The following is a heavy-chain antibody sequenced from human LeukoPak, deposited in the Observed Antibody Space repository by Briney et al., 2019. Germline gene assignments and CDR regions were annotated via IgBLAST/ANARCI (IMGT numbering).Heavy chain of an antibody. V-gene: IGHV3-7*01. CDR3: ARPQEGQLWVWDY. CDR1: GFTFSSYW. J-gene: IGHJ4*02. Sequence: GGSLRLSCAASGFTFSSYWMSWVRQAPGKGLEWVANIKQDGSEKYYVDSVKGRFTISRDNAKNSLYLQMNSLRAEDTAVYYCARPQEGQLWVWDYWGQGALVTVSS. D-gene: IGHD5-18*01. CDR2: IKQDGSEK.